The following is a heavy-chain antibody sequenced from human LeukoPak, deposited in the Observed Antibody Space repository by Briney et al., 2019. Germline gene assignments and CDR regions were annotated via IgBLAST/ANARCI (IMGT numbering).Heavy chain of an antibody. Sequence: GGSLRLSCVASGFTFNYYWMSWVRQAPGKGLEWVANIKEDGSENYSVDSVKGRFTISRDNAKNSLYLQMNSLRAEDTAVYYCAREHAESPDVLRYFDWLLSPPYFDYWGQGTLVTVSS. J-gene: IGHJ4*02. D-gene: IGHD3-9*01. CDR3: AREHAESPDVLRYFDWLLSPPYFDY. V-gene: IGHV3-7*03. CDR2: IKEDGSEN. CDR1: GFTFNYYW.